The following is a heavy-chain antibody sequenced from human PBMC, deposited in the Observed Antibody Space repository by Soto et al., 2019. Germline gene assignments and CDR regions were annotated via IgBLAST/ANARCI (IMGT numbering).Heavy chain of an antibody. CDR3: AKAFPTMAALVVAALDY. V-gene: IGHV3-30*18. D-gene: IGHD2-15*01. Sequence: PGGSLRLSCAASGFTFSSYGMHWVRQAPGKGLEWVAVISYDGSNKYYADSVKGRFTISRDNSKNTLYLQMNSLRAEDTAVYYCAKAFPTMAALVVAALDYWGQGTLVTVS. CDR1: GFTFSSYG. CDR2: ISYDGSNK. J-gene: IGHJ4*02.